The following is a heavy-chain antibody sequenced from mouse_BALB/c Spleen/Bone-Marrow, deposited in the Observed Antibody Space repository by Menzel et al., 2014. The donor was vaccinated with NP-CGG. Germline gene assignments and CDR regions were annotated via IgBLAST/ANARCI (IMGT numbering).Heavy chain of an antibody. CDR1: GFTFSDFY. V-gene: IGHV7-1*02. J-gene: IGHJ2*01. CDR3: ARANWDYFDY. Sequence: DVMLVESGGGLVQPGGSLILSCATSGFTFSDFYMEWVRQTPGKRLEWIAASRNKANDYTTEYSASVKGRFIVSRDTSQSILYLQMNALRAEDTAIYYCARANWDYFDYWGQGTTLTVSS. D-gene: IGHD4-1*01. CDR2: SRNKANDYTT.